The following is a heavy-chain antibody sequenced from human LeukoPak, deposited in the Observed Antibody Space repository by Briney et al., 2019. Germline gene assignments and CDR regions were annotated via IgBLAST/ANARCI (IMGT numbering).Heavy chain of an antibody. CDR1: GFTFSSYS. V-gene: IGHV3-21*01. D-gene: IGHD2-2*02. CDR3: ARVGRSSTSCYKGDYYYYYGMDV. CDR2: ISSSSSYI. J-gene: IGHJ6*02. Sequence: GGSLRLSCAASGFTFSSYSMNWVRQAPGKGLEWVSSISSSSSYIYYADSVKGRFTISRDNAKNSLYLQMNSLRAEDTAVYYCARVGRSSTSCYKGDYYYYYGMDVWGQGTTVTVSS.